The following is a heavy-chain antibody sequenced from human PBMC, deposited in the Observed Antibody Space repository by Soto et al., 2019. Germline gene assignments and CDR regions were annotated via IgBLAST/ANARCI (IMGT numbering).Heavy chain of an antibody. CDR2: IVVGSGNT. CDR1: GVTFTIYA. J-gene: IGHJ5*02. D-gene: IGHD3-3*01. V-gene: IGHV1-58*01. CDR3: AAARITIFGVVMIGFDP. Sequence: SVKVSCKAAGVTFTIYAVNWVRQARRQRLEWIGWIVVGSGNTNYAQKFQERVTITRDMSTSTAYMELSSLRSEDTAVYYCAAARITIFGVVMIGFDPWGQGTLVTVSS.